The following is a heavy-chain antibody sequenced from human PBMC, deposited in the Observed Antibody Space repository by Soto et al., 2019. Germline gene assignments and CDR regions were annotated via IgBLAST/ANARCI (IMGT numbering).Heavy chain of an antibody. V-gene: IGHV3-30*18. Sequence: QVQLVESGGGVVQPGRTLRLSCAASGFTFSSYGMHWVRQAPGKGLEWVAVISYDGSNKYYADSVKGRFTISRDNSKNTLYLQMNSLRAVDTAVYYRAKAGNRYSSSWYVNWGQGTLVTVS. D-gene: IGHD6-13*01. J-gene: IGHJ4*02. CDR1: GFTFSSYG. CDR2: ISYDGSNK. CDR3: AKAGNRYSSSWYVN.